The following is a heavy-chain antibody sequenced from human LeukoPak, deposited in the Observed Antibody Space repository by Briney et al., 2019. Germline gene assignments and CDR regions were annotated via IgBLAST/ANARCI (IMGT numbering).Heavy chain of an antibody. V-gene: IGHV1-46*01. Sequence: ASVKVSCKASGYTFTSYYMHWVRQAPGQGLEWMGIINPSGGSTSYAQKFQGRVTMTRDTSTSTVYMELSSLRSEDTAVCYCAKYVVVPAATVDYWGQGTLVTVSS. CDR3: AKYVVVPAATVDY. D-gene: IGHD2-2*01. J-gene: IGHJ4*02. CDR1: GYTFTSYY. CDR2: INPSGGST.